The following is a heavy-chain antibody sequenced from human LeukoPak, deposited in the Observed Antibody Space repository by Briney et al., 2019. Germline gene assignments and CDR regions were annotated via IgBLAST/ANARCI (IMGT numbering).Heavy chain of an antibody. D-gene: IGHD7-27*01. Sequence: ASVKVSCKASGYIFTTYDIGWVRQATGQGLEWMGWLNPNSGNAGYAQKFQGRVTISRNTSISTAYMELSSLRSDDTAIYYCARRKFLGWFDPWGHGTLVTVSS. CDR1: GYIFTTYD. V-gene: IGHV1-8*03. J-gene: IGHJ5*02. CDR3: ARRKFLGWFDP. CDR2: LNPNSGNA.